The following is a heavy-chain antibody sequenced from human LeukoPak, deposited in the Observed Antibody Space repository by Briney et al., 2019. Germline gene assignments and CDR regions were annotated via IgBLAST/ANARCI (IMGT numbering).Heavy chain of an antibody. Sequence: SETLSLTCTVSGGSISSGGYYWSWIRQHPGKGLEWIGYIYYSGSTYYNPSLKSRVTISVDTSKNRFSLKLSSVTAADTAVYYCARDHIDGITNSFDYWGQGTLVTVSS. D-gene: IGHD3-10*01. V-gene: IGHV4-31*03. CDR3: ARDHIDGITNSFDY. CDR2: IYYSGST. J-gene: IGHJ4*02. CDR1: GGSISSGGYY.